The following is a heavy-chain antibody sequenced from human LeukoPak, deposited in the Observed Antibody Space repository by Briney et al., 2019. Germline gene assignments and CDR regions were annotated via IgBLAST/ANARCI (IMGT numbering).Heavy chain of an antibody. D-gene: IGHD2-15*01. V-gene: IGHV4-39*07. J-gene: IGHJ5*02. CDR2: IYYSGST. CDR3: ARGGNCGGGTCYSDRGWFDP. Sequence: PSETLSLTCTVSGGSVNSNSYYWGWIRQPPGKGLEYIGSIYYSGSTYYNPSLKSRVTISVDTPKNQFSLKLSSVTAADTAVYYCARGGNCGGGTCYSDRGWFDPWGQGTLVTVSS. CDR1: GGSVNSNSYY.